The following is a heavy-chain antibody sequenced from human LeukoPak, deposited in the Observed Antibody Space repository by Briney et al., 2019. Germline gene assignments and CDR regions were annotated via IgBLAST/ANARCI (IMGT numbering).Heavy chain of an antibody. CDR3: ASFDCSSTSCYRLNYYYYGMDV. CDR2: IIPIFGTA. D-gene: IGHD2-2*02. J-gene: IGHJ6*02. V-gene: IGHV1-69*01. Sequence: SVKVSCKASGGTFSSYAISWVRQAPGQGLEWMGGIIPIFGTANYAQKFQGRVTITADESTSTAYMELSSLRSEDTAVYYCASFDCSSTSCYRLNYYYYGMDVWGQGTTVTVSS. CDR1: GGTFSSYA.